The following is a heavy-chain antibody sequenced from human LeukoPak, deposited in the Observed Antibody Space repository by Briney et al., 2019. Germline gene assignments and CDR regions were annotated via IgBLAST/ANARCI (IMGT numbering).Heavy chain of an antibody. CDR1: GFTFSSYA. V-gene: IGHV3-23*01. Sequence: GGSLRLSCAASGFTFSSYAMSWVRQAPGKGLEWVSAISGSGGSTYYADSVKGRFTISRDNSKNTLYLQMNSLRAEDTAVYYCAKRRVVEVAARYYGMDVWGQGTTVTVSS. D-gene: IGHD2-15*01. CDR3: AKRRVVEVAARYYGMDV. J-gene: IGHJ6*02. CDR2: ISGSGGST.